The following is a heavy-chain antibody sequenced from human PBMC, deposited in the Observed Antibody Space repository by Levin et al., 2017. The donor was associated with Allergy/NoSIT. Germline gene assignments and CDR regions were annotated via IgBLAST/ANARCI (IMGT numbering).Heavy chain of an antibody. D-gene: IGHD6-13*01. V-gene: IGHV3-30*18. CDR1: GFTFSSYG. CDR2: ISYDGSNK. CDR3: AKGGSSWYYFDY. Sequence: GGSLRLSCAASGFTFSSYGMHWVRQAPGKGLEWVAVISYDGSNKYYADSVKGRFTISRDNSKNTLYLQMNSLRAEDTAVYYCAKGGSSWYYFDYWGQGTLVTVSS. J-gene: IGHJ4*02.